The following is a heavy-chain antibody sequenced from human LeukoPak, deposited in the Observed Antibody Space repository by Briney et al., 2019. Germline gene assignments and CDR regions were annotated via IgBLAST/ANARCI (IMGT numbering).Heavy chain of an antibody. D-gene: IGHD3-10*01. CDR1: GYSFTSSW. CDR3: ARQRSSRDRFDY. V-gene: IGHV5-51*01. CDR2: IYPGDSDT. Sequence: LGESLKISCKGSGYSFTSSWIGWVRQMPGKGLEWMGIIYPGDSDTRYSPSFQGQVTTSADKSISTAYLQWSSLKAADTAMYYCARQRSSRDRFDYWGQGTLVTVSS. J-gene: IGHJ4*02.